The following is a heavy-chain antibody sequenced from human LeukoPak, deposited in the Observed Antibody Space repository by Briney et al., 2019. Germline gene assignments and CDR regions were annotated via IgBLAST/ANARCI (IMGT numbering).Heavy chain of an antibody. D-gene: IGHD1-1*01. CDR1: GFTFSSYS. V-gene: IGHV3-21*01. Sequence: SGGSLRLSCAASGFTFSSYSMNWVRQAPGKGLEWVSSISSSSSYIYYADSVKGRFTISRDNAKNSLYLQMNSLRAEDTAVYYCARNERKGGDYWGQGTLVTVSS. CDR2: ISSSSSYI. J-gene: IGHJ4*02. CDR3: ARNERKGGDY.